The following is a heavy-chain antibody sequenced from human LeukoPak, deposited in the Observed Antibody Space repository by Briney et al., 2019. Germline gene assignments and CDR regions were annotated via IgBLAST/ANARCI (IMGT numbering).Heavy chain of an antibody. V-gene: IGHV3-23*01. D-gene: IGHD3-3*01. CDR1: GFTFSSYA. J-gene: IGHJ4*02. CDR2: ISGSGGST. CDR3: AKRFWSGYYNGPFDY. Sequence: PGGSLRLSCAASGFTFSSYAMSWVRQAPGKGLEWVSAISGSGGSTYYADSVKGRFTISGDNSKNTLYLQMNSLRAEDTAVYYCAKRFWSGYYNGPFDYWGQGTLVTVSS.